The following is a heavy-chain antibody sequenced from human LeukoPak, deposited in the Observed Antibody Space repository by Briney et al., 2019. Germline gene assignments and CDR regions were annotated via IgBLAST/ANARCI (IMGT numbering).Heavy chain of an antibody. D-gene: IGHD3-10*01. CDR1: GYTFTSYD. J-gene: IGHJ4*02. V-gene: IGHV1-8*01. CDR2: MNPNSGNT. Sequence: ASVKVSCKASGYTFTSYDINWVRQATGQGLERMGWMNPNSGNTGYAQKFQGRVTMTRNTSISTAYMELSSLRSEDTAVYYCARGRVTMVRGVIMYYFDYWGQGTLVTVSS. CDR3: ARGRVTMVRGVIMYYFDY.